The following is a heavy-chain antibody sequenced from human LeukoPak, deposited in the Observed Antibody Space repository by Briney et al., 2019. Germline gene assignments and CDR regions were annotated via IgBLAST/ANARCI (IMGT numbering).Heavy chain of an antibody. CDR1: GYTFTSYG. Sequence: GASVKVSCKASGYTFTSYGISWVRQAPGQGLEWMGWISAYNGNTNYAQKLQGRVTMTTDTSTSTAYMELRSLRSEDTAVYYCARVGNRWFGLQRDAFDIWGQGTMVTVSS. CDR3: ARVGNRWFGLQRDAFDI. CDR2: ISAYNGNT. J-gene: IGHJ3*02. D-gene: IGHD3-10*01. V-gene: IGHV1-18*01.